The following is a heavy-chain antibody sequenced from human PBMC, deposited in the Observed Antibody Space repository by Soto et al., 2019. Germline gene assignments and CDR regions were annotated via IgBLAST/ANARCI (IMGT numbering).Heavy chain of an antibody. J-gene: IGHJ5*02. D-gene: IGHD3-16*01. V-gene: IGHV1-46*02. CDR3: AASSFQGGDTCFDA. CDR1: ESTFDTYY. Sequence: QEQLVQSGGEVKKPGDSVTVSCRPPESTFDTYYTHCLRQPPGQGLEWMGIFNPSGGSTRNAQKFQVRLKLTRSESTRTVYMQVSSLTTEDTAVYYCAASSFQGGDTCFDAWGQGTLVAVSS. CDR2: FNPSGGST.